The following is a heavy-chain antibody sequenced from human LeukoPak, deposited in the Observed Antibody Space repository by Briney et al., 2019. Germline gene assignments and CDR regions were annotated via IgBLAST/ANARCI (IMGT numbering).Heavy chain of an antibody. CDR1: GGSISSSSYF. CDR3: ARLTTDCGDYLGVSYLDY. Sequence: SETLSLTCTVSGGSISSSSYFWGWIRQPPGKGLEWIGSIYYSGSTYYNPSLRSRVTISVDTSKNQFSLRLSSVTAADTAVYYCARLTTDCGDYLGVSYLDYWGQGTLVTVSS. CDR2: IYYSGST. J-gene: IGHJ4*02. V-gene: IGHV4-39*01. D-gene: IGHD4-17*01.